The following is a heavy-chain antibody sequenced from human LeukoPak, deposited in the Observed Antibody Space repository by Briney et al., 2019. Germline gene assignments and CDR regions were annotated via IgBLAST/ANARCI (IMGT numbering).Heavy chain of an antibody. D-gene: IGHD4-17*01. CDR2: IYSGGST. J-gene: IGHJ4*02. Sequence: PGGSLRLSCAASGFTVSSNYMGWVRQAPGKGLEWVSVIYSGGSTYYADSVKGRFTISRDNSKNTLYLQMNSLRAEDTAVYYCARDHYGDYVDYWGQGTLVTVSS. CDR1: GFTVSSNY. CDR3: ARDHYGDYVDY. V-gene: IGHV3-53*01.